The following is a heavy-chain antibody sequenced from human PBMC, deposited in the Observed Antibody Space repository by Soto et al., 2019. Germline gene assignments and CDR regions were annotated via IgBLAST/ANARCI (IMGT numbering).Heavy chain of an antibody. CDR3: ARDSMVGSYGGQLYYFDY. D-gene: IGHD1-26*01. CDR2: ISAYNGNT. J-gene: IGHJ4*01. V-gene: IGHV1-18*01. Sequence: ASVRGSCKASGSSFTSHCISWVRQAPGQGLEWMGWISAYNGNTNYAQKLQGRVTMTTDTSTSTAYMELRSLRSDDTAVYYCARDSMVGSYGGQLYYFDYWG. CDR1: GSSFTSHC.